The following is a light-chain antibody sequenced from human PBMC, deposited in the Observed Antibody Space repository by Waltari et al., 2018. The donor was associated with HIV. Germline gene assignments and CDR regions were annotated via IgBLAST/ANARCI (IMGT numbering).Light chain of an antibody. J-gene: IGLJ3*02. Sequence: QSALTQPASVSGSPGQSITIPCTGPNSDIGGYNYVPWYQQHPGRAPKLLIYEVTHRPSGISYRFSGSKSGNTASMTISGLQAEDEADYYCSSYTTTSTILFGGGTKVTVL. CDR3: SSYTTTSTIL. CDR2: EVT. V-gene: IGLV2-14*01. CDR1: NSDIGGYNY.